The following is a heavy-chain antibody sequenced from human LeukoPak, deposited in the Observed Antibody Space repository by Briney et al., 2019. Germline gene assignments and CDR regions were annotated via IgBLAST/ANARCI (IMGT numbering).Heavy chain of an antibody. CDR3: ARDYSGNYCFDY. J-gene: IGHJ4*02. V-gene: IGHV3-30*04. D-gene: IGHD1-26*01. Sequence: GRSLRLSCVASGFTFSNHGMHWVRQAPGKGLEWVALISYDGSKRYHAGSVKGRFTISRDDSKNTLYLQMNSLTAEDTALYYCARDYSGNYCFDYWGQGTLVTVSS. CDR2: ISYDGSKR. CDR1: GFTFSNHG.